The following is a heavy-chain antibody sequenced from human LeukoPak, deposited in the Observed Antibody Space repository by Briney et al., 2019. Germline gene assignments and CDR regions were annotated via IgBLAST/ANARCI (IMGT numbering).Heavy chain of an antibody. CDR1: GYTFGTYG. D-gene: IGHD2-15*01. Sequence: ASVKVSCKASGYTFGTYGVTWVRQAPGQGLEWMGWISAYNGNINYAQEFQGRVTLTSDTSTSTAYMELRSLRSDDTAVYYCARARTTSSSTPDFWGQGTLVTVSS. V-gene: IGHV1-18*01. CDR2: ISAYNGNI. J-gene: IGHJ4*02. CDR3: ARARTTSSSTPDF.